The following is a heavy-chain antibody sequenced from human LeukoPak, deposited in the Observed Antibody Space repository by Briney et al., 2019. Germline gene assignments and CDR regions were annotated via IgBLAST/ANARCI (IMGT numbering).Heavy chain of an antibody. J-gene: IGHJ4*02. CDR1: GFTFSSYA. CDR3: AKANHSSSWYGVDY. D-gene: IGHD6-13*01. Sequence: GGSLRLSCAASGFTFSSYAMSWDRQAPGKGLEWVSAISGSGGSTYYADSVKGRFTISRDNSKNTLYLQMNSLRAEDTAVYYCAKANHSSSWYGVDYWGQGTLVTVSS. V-gene: IGHV3-23*01. CDR2: ISGSGGST.